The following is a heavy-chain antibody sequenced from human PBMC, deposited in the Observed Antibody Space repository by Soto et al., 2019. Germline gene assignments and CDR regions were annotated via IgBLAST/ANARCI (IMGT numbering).Heavy chain of an antibody. J-gene: IGHJ4*02. CDR2: ISWDGGST. V-gene: IGHV3-43*01. Sequence: GGSLRLSCAASGFTFDDYTMHWVRQAPGKGLEWVSLISWDGGSTYYADSVKGRFTISRDNSKNSLYLQMNSLRTEDTALYYCAKARWVRGVISFFDYWGQGTLVTVSS. D-gene: IGHD3-10*01. CDR3: AKARWVRGVISFFDY. CDR1: GFTFDDYT.